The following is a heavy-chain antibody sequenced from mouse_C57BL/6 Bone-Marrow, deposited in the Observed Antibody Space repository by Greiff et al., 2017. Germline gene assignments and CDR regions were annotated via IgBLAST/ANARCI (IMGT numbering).Heavy chain of an antibody. V-gene: IGHV1-69*01. J-gene: IGHJ2*01. D-gene: IGHD2-1*01. CDR1: GYTFTSYW. CDR2: IDPSDSYT. Sequence: QVQLKQSGAELVMPGASVKLSCKASGYTFTSYWMHWVKQRPGQGLEWIGEIDPSDSYTNYNQKFKGKSTLTVDKSSSTAYMQLSSLTSDDSAVYYCARGGIWSYGNHLYFDYCGQGTTLTVSS. CDR3: ARGGIWSYGNHLYFDY.